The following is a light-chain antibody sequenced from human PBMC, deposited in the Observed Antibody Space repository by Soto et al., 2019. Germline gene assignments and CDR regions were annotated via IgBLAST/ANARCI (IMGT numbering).Light chain of an antibody. CDR2: DVN. J-gene: IGLJ1*01. CDR3: NSYPTSETYV. Sequence: QSVLTQPASVSGSPGQSITISCTGTNSDAGSYNRVSWYQQPPGTAPKLIIYDVNNRPSGVSYRFSGSKSGNTASLTISGLQAEDEADYYCNSYPTSETYVFGTGTKVTVL. V-gene: IGLV2-18*02. CDR1: NSDAGSYNR.